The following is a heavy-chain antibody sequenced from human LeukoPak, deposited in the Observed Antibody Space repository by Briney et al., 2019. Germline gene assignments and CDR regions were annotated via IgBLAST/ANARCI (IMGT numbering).Heavy chain of an antibody. V-gene: IGHV3-11*04. J-gene: IGHJ6*03. CDR2: ISSSGSTI. CDR1: GFTFSDYY. CDR3: ARDVSSSWAYYYYYYMDV. D-gene: IGHD6-13*01. Sequence: GGSLRLSCAASGFTFSDYYMSWIRQAPGKGLEWVSYISSSGSTIYYADSVKGRFTISRDNAKNSLYLQMNSLRAEDTAVYYCARDVSSSWAYYYYYYMDVWGKGTTVTVSS.